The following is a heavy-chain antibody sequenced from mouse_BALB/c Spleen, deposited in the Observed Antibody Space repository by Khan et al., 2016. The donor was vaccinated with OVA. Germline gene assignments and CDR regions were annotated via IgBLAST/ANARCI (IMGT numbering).Heavy chain of an antibody. V-gene: IGHV2-3*01. CDR1: GFSLTSYG. J-gene: IGHJ3*01. D-gene: IGHD2-12*01. CDR3: DFAFYDSAWFAY. CDR2: IWGDGSN. Sequence: VQLQESGPGLVAPSQSLSITCTASGFSLTSYGIGWVRQPPGKGLEWVGVIWGDGSNNYYSDIISRRIISKENSKSQVFLTLNILQTHDTATSSYDFAFYDSAWFAYWGQGTLVTVSA.